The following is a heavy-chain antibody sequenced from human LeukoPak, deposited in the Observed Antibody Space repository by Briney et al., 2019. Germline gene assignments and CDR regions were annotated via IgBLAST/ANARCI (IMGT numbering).Heavy chain of an antibody. CDR2: ITISSTYI. V-gene: IGHV3-21*01. Sequence: PGGSLRLSCAASGFDFGYYTMIWVRQAPGKGLEWVSCITISSTYIDYADSVKGRFTISRDNAKNSLYLQMSSLTAEDTAVYYCAREEAYCAGDCSPAWGQGTLVTVSS. J-gene: IGHJ5*02. CDR1: GFDFGYYT. CDR3: AREEAYCAGDCSPA. D-gene: IGHD2-21*02.